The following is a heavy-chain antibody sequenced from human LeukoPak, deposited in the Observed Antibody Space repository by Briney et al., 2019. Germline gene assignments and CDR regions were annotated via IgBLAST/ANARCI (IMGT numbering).Heavy chain of an antibody. V-gene: IGHV3-23*01. CDR1: GFTFSNYA. Sequence: GGSLRLSCAASGFTFSNYAMSWVRRAPGKGLEWGSAIRGSGGSTYYADSVKGRFTISRDNSKNTLYLQMNSLRAEDTAVYYCPKRHSSGWYYGGDFDYWGQGTLVTVSS. CDR2: IRGSGGST. CDR3: PKRHSSGWYYGGDFDY. J-gene: IGHJ4*02. D-gene: IGHD6-19*01.